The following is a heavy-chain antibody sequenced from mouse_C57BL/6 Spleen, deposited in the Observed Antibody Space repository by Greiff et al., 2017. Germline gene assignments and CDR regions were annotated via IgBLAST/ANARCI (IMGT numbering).Heavy chain of an antibody. Sequence: VKLQQPGAELVRPGSSVKLSCNASGYTFTSYWMDWVKQRPGQGLEWIGNIYPSNSDSHYNKKFKNKATLTVDKSSSTAYMQLSSLTSEDSAVYYCARDRDWDFEGWGTGATVTVSS. V-gene: IGHV1-61*01. CDR1: GYTFTSYW. J-gene: IGHJ1*03. CDR3: ARDRDWDFEG. CDR2: IYPSNSDS.